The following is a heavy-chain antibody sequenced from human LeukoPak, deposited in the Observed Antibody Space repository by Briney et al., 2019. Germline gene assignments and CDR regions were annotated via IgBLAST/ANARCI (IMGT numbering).Heavy chain of an antibody. CDR3: ARGYNWNYNLDY. CDR2: ISSSSSYI. V-gene: IGHV3-21*01. Sequence: PGGSLRLSCAASGFTFSSYSMNWVRQAPGKGLEWVSSISSSSSYIYYADSVKGRFSISRDNAKNSLYLQMNSLRAEDTAVYYCARGYNWNYNLDYWGQGTLVTVSS. CDR1: GFTFSSYS. D-gene: IGHD1-7*01. J-gene: IGHJ4*02.